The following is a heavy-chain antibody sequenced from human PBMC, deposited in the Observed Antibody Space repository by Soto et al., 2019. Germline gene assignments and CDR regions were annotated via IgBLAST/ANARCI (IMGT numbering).Heavy chain of an antibody. CDR1: GYTFTSYG. CDR3: ARDQFVVVPENYYYYMDV. CDR2: ISAYNGNT. D-gene: IGHD2-2*01. Sequence: QVQLVQSGAEVKKPGASVKVSCKASGYTFTSYGISWVRQAPGQGLEWMGWISAYNGNTNYAQKLQGRVTMTTDTSTSTAYMELRSLRSDDTAVYYCARDQFVVVPENYYYYMDVWGKGTTVTVSS. J-gene: IGHJ6*03. V-gene: IGHV1-18*01.